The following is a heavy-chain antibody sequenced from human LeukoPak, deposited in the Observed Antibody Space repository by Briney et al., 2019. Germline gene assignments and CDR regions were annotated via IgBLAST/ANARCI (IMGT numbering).Heavy chain of an antibody. J-gene: IGHJ6*03. CDR1: GFTFSSYS. Sequence: PGGSLRLSCAASGFTFSSYSMNWVRQAPGKGLEWIGDNPSLKSRVTISIDTSKNQFSLKLSSVTAADTAVYYCARGPRNGYDYIRHYYYYMGVWGKGTTVTVSS. D-gene: IGHD5-12*01. CDR3: ARGPRNGYDYIRHYYYYMGV. V-gene: IGHV4-34*01.